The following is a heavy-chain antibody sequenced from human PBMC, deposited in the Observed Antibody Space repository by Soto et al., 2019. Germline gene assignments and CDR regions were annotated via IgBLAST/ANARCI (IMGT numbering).Heavy chain of an antibody. D-gene: IGHD2-8*01. CDR2: TRNKANSYTT. J-gene: IGHJ4*02. CDR3: ARGGLYGTNDY. V-gene: IGHV3-72*01. CDR1: GFTFSDHY. Sequence: GSLRLSCAASGFTFSDHYMDWVRQAPGKGLEWVGRTRNKANSYTTEYAASVKGRFTISRDDSKNSLYLQMNSLKTEDTAVYYCARGGLYGTNDYWGQGTLVTVSS.